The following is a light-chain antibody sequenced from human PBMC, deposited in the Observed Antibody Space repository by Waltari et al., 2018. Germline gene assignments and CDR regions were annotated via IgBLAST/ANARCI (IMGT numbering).Light chain of an antibody. CDR2: RAT. J-gene: IGKJ1*01. V-gene: IGKV3-20*01. CDR3: QQHGTLPAT. Sequence: EIVLTQSPRTASLSPGERVTLSCRASQSVGSSILAWYQQKPGQAPRLVIYRATRRATGIPDRFSGSGSGTDFSLTISRLEPEDFAVYYCQQHGTLPATFGQGTKVEIK. CDR1: QSVGSSI.